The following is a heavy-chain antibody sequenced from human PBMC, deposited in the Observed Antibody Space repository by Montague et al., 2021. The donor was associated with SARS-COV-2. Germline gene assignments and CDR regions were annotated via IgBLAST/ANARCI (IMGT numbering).Heavy chain of an antibody. CDR1: GGSVTSFY. CDR2: TYYRGSS. J-gene: IGHJ5*01. CDR3: ARAGGIVVYFSVDSRSAGFFDP. Sequence: SETLSLTCTVYGGSVTSFYWSWIRQSPGKGLQWLGYTYYRGSSDYNPSLKSRVTISVDKSKNQISLKLTSVTAADTAIYFCARAGGIVVYFSVDSRSAGFFDPWGQGTLVTVSS. D-gene: IGHD2-21*01. V-gene: IGHV4-59*02.